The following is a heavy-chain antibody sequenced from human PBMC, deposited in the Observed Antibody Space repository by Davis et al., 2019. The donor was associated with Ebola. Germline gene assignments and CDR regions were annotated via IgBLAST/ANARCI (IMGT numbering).Heavy chain of an antibody. V-gene: IGHV3-66*02. D-gene: IGHD3-10*01. CDR1: GFTVSSNY. CDR2: IYSGGST. CDR3: ATHGSVEYYFDY. J-gene: IGHJ4*02. Sequence: GESLKISCAASGFTVSSNYMSWVRQAPGKGLEWVSVIYSGGSTYYADSVKGRFTISRDNSKNTLYLQMNSLRAEDTAVYYCATHGSVEYYFDYWGQGTLVTVSS.